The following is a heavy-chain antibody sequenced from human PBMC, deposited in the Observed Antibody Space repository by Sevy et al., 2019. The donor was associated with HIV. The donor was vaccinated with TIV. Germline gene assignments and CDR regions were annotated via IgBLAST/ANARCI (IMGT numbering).Heavy chain of an antibody. CDR2: ISYDGINK. J-gene: IGHJ1*01. Sequence: GGSLRLSCATSGFTFSSYSMHWVRQAPGKGLEWVATISYDGINKHYADSAKGRFTISRDNCKNSLSLQMNSLRAEDTAGYFCALERLSSDVAEYFQNWGQGTLVTVSS. CDR3: ALERLSSDVAEYFQN. V-gene: IGHV3-30-3*01. CDR1: GFTFSSYS. D-gene: IGHD1-1*01.